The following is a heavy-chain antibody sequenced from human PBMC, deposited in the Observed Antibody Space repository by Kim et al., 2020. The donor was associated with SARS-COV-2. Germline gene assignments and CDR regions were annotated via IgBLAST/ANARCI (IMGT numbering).Heavy chain of an antibody. J-gene: IGHJ3*01. V-gene: IGHV3-23*01. Sequence: GGSLRLSCVASEFTLGAYAMSWVRQAPGKGLEWVAFVSGTGANTYYAESVKGRFTISRDNSRNTMYLQMDGLTVEDTARYYCARDGYNGIPFDVWGQGTMVSFSA. CDR2: VSGTGANT. D-gene: IGHD1-26*01. CDR1: EFTLGAYA. CDR3: ARDGYNGIPFDV.